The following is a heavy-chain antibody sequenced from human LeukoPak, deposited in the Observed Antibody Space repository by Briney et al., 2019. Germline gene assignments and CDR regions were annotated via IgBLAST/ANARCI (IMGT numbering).Heavy chain of an antibody. D-gene: IGHD1-7*01. CDR2: INPNSGGT. Sequence: GASVKVSCKASGYTFTGYYMHWVRQAPGQGLEWMGWINPNSGGTNYAQKFQGWVTMTRDTSISTAYMELSRLRSDDTAVYYCAREFELGISAFDIWGQGTMVTVSS. CDR1: GYTFTGYY. CDR3: AREFELGISAFDI. V-gene: IGHV1-2*04. J-gene: IGHJ3*02.